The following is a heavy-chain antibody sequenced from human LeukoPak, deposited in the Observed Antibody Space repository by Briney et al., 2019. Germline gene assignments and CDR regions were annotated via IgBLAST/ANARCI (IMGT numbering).Heavy chain of an antibody. CDR2: TYYRSKWYN. CDR3: ARVVKSGSYDY. J-gene: IGHJ4*02. CDR1: GDSVSSTSAA. D-gene: IGHD1-26*01. V-gene: IGHV6-1*01. Sequence: SQTLSLTCAISGDSVSSTSAAWNWTRHSPSRGLVWLGRTYYRSKWYNDYAESVKSRITINSDTSKNQFSLQLSSVTPEDTAVYYCARVVKSGSYDYWGQGTLVTVSS.